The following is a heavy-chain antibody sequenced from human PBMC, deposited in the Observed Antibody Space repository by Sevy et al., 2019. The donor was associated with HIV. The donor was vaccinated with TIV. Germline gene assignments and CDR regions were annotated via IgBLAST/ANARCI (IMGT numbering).Heavy chain of an antibody. Sequence: GGSLRLSCAASGFTFSSAWMSWVRLAPGKGLEWVGRIKSKTDGGTIDYAEPWKGRLTISREDSKKQLYLQMNSLKTEDTAVYYCITDPGYRGYDEEVINYYYYGMDVWGQGTTVTVSS. CDR2: IKSKTDGGTI. CDR1: GFTFSSAW. CDR3: ITDPGYRGYDEEVINYYYYGMDV. D-gene: IGHD5-12*01. V-gene: IGHV3-15*01. J-gene: IGHJ6*02.